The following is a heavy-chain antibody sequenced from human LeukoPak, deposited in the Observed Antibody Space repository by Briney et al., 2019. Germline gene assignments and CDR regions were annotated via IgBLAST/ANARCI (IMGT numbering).Heavy chain of an antibody. CDR3: ARRDPTTVTAFDY. CDR2: IFPDDSDT. Sequence: GESLKISCRFSGFDFTRDWIGWVRLMPGKGLEWMGIIFPDDSDTRYSPSFQGQVTLSADKSISTAYLQWSSLKASDTAIYYCARRDPTTVTAFDYWDQGTLVTVSS. J-gene: IGHJ4*02. CDR1: GFDFTRDW. D-gene: IGHD4-17*01. V-gene: IGHV5-51*01.